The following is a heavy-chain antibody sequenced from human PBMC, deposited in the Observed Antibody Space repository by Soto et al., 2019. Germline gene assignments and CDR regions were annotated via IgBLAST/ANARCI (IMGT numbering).Heavy chain of an antibody. V-gene: IGHV3-11*06. CDR2: ISSSSSYT. J-gene: IGHJ4*02. CDR1: GFTFSDYY. CDR3: ARVATIFGVVITYYFDY. D-gene: IGHD3-3*01. Sequence: LRLSCAASGFTFSDYYMSWIRQAPGKGLEWVSYISSSSSYTNYADSVKGRFTISRDNAKNSLYLQMNSLRAEDTAVYYCARVATIFGVVITYYFDYWGQGTLVTVSS.